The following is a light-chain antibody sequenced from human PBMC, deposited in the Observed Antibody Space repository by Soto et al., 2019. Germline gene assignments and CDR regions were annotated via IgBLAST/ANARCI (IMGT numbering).Light chain of an antibody. V-gene: IGKV1-5*01. J-gene: IGKJ3*01. Sequence: DIYMTQSPSTLSASVGDRVTITCRPSHSISNWLAWYQEKPGKAPKLLIYDASSLESGVPSRFSGSGSGTEFPLTISNLQPDDFATYYCQQYNYYFGPGTKVHTK. CDR2: DAS. CDR3: QQYNYY. CDR1: HSISNW.